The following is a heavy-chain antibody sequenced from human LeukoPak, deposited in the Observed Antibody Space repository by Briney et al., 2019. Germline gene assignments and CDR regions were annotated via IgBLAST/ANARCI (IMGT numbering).Heavy chain of an antibody. Sequence: GGSLRLSCAASGFTFSSYGMHWVRQAPGKGLEWVAVIWYDGSNKYYADSVKGRFTISRDNSKNTLYLQMNSLRAEDTAVYYCARVPMTTVTKDRYYYYYYGMDVWGQGTTVTVSS. CDR2: IWYDGSNK. V-gene: IGHV3-33*01. CDR3: ARVPMTTVTKDRYYYYYYGMDV. CDR1: GFTFSSYG. J-gene: IGHJ6*02. D-gene: IGHD4-17*01.